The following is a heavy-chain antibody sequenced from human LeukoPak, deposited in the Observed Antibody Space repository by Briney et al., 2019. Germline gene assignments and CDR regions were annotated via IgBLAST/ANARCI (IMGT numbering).Heavy chain of an antibody. CDR1: GYTFTSYG. D-gene: IGHD3-10*01. J-gene: IGHJ6*02. CDR2: ISAYNGNT. CDR3: ARDVHYYGSGEYPRYYGMDV. V-gene: IGHV1-18*01. Sequence: GASVKVSCKASGYTFTSYGISWVRQAPGQGLEWMGWISAYNGNTNYAQKLQGRVTTTTDTSTSTAYMELRSLRSDDAAVYYCARDVHYYGSGEYPRYYGMDVWGQGTTVTVSS.